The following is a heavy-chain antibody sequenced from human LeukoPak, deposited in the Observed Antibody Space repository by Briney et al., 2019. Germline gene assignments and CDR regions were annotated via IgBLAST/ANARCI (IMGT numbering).Heavy chain of an antibody. CDR1: GGSISSGGYY. CDR2: IYYSGST. D-gene: IGHD3-22*01. Sequence: KTSETLSLTCAVSGGSISSGGYYWSWIRQHPGKGLEWIGYIYYSGSTYYNPSLKSRVTISVDTSKNQFSLKLSSVTAADTAVYYCARKITMITGFDYWGQGTLVTVSS. CDR3: ARKITMITGFDY. J-gene: IGHJ4*02. V-gene: IGHV4-31*11.